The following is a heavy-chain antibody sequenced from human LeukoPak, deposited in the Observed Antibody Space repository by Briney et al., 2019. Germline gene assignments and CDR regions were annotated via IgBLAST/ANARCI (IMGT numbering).Heavy chain of an antibody. CDR2: MYYSGST. V-gene: IGHV4-59*08. J-gene: IGHJ5*02. CDR3: AGHDYYGSGSYR. D-gene: IGHD3-10*01. Sequence: SETLSLTCTVSGASISSYYATWIRQPPGKGLEWIGYMYYSGSTKYNPSLKSRVTISGDTSKNQFSLKLISVTAADAAVYYCAGHDYYGSGSYRWGQGTLVTVSS. CDR1: GASISSYY.